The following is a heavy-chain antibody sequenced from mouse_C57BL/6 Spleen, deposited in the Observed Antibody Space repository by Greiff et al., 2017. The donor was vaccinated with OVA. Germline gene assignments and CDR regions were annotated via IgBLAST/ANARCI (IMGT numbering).Heavy chain of an antibody. CDR2: ISSGGDYI. CDR3: TRRTVVAPYYAMDY. J-gene: IGHJ4*01. Sequence: VQLVESGEGLVKPGGSLKLSCAASGFTFSSYAMSWVRQTPEKRLEWVAYISSGGDYIYYADTVKGRFTISRDNARNTLYLQMSSLKSEDTAMYYCTRRTVVAPYYAMDYWGQGTSVTVSS. V-gene: IGHV5S21*01. CDR1: GFTFSSYA. D-gene: IGHD1-1*01.